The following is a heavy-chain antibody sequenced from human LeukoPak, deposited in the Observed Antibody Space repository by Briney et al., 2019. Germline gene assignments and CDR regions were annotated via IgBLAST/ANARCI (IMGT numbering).Heavy chain of an antibody. CDR3: ARDRGEFDY. CDR1: GGPISSGSYY. CDR2: IYTSGST. V-gene: IGHV4-61*02. Sequence: SETLSLTCTVSGGPISSGSYYWSWIRQPAGKGLEWIGRIYTSGSTNYNPSLKSRVTISVDTSKNQFSLKLSSVTAADTAVYYCARDRGEFDYWGQGTLVTVSS. D-gene: IGHD3-10*01. J-gene: IGHJ4*02.